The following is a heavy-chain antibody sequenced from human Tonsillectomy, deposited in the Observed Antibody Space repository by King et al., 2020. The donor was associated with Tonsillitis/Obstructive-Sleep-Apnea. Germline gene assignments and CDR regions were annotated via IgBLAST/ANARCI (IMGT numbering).Heavy chain of an antibody. CDR3: ARGYVMLTTYGMAV. CDR1: GYTFIDYY. Sequence: VQLVESGAEVKKPGASVKVSCRASGYTFIDYYIHWVRQAPGQGPEWMGWINPNSGGTKYAQKFQGRVTMTRDTSINTAYMELNRLRSDDTAVYYCARGYVMLTTYGMAVWGQGTTVTVSS. J-gene: IGHJ6*02. CDR2: INPNSGGT. V-gene: IGHV1-2*02. D-gene: IGHD3-9*01.